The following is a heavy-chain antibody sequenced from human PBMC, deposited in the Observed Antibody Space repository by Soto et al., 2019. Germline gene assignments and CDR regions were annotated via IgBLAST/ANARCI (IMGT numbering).Heavy chain of an antibody. Sequence: PSETLSLTCAVYGGSFSGYYWSWIRQPPGKGLEWIGEINHSGSTNYNPSLKSRVTISVDTSKNQFSLKLSSVTAADTAVYYCARVSRWLDYFDYWGQGTLVTVSS. CDR1: GGSFSGYY. CDR2: INHSGST. J-gene: IGHJ4*02. V-gene: IGHV4-34*01. CDR3: ARVSRWLDYFDY. D-gene: IGHD6-19*01.